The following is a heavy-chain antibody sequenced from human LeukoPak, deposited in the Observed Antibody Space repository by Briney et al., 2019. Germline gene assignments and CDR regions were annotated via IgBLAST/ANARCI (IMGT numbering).Heavy chain of an antibody. CDR2: IWYDGSNK. J-gene: IGHJ5*02. D-gene: IGHD3-10*01. V-gene: IGHV3-33*01. CDR3: ARDISLRGSGVWWFDP. Sequence: GGSLRLSCAASGFTFSSYGMHWVRQAPGKGLEWVAVIWYDGSNKYYADSVKGRFTISRSNSKNTLYLQMNSLRAEDTAVYYCARDISLRGSGVWWFDPWGQGTLVTVSS. CDR1: GFTFSSYG.